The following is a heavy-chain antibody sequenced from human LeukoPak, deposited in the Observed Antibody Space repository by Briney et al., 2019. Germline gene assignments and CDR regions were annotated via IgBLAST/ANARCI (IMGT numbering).Heavy chain of an antibody. CDR1: GYTFTSYG. J-gene: IGHJ4*02. Sequence: GASVKVSCKASGYTFTSYGISWVRQAPGQGLEWLGWIDPNSGVTNYAQKFQGRVAMTRDTSISTAYMELSRLRSDDSAVYYCARAKRLPLDYWGQGTLVTVSS. CDR3: ARAKRLPLDY. D-gene: IGHD1-1*01. CDR2: IDPNSGVT. V-gene: IGHV1-2*02.